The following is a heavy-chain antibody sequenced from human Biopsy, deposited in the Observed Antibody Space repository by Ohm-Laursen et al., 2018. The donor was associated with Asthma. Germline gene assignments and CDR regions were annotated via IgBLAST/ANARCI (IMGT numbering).Heavy chain of an antibody. V-gene: IGHV1-69*13. D-gene: IGHD2-2*01. CDR1: GGTFNTYV. CDR2: INSVFGIT. CDR3: ARKAGSCISRTCYSLDF. J-gene: IGHJ4*02. Sequence: SVKVSCKSLGGTFNTYVIGWVRQAPGQGLEWMGGINSVFGITTYPQKFQDRVTITADDSTSTVYMELSSLGSGDTAVYYCARKAGSCISRTCYSLDFWGQGTLVTVSS.